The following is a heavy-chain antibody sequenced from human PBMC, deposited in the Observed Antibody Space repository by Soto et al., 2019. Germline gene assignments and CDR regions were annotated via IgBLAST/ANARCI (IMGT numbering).Heavy chain of an antibody. J-gene: IGHJ5*02. V-gene: IGHV3-21*01. CDR2: ISSSSSYI. D-gene: IGHD6-13*01. CDR1: GFTFSSYS. Sequence: GGSLRLSCAASGFTFSSYSMNWVRQAPGKRLEWVSSISSSSSYIYYADSVKGRFTISRDNAKNSLYLQMNSLRAEDTAVYYCAREPTPGISSPSRFDPWGQGTLVTVSS. CDR3: AREPTPGISSPSRFDP.